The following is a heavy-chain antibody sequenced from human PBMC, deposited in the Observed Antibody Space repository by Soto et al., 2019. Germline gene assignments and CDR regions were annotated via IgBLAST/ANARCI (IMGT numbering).Heavy chain of an antibody. D-gene: IGHD3-22*01. CDR3: VRARFTDSRPDY. J-gene: IGHJ4*02. Sequence: LRLSCAASGFTFSLYSMIWVRQAPGKGLEWVASITSSSSYIYYEDSLKGRFTISRDNAKNSLFLQLDSLRAEDTAVYFCVRARFTDSRPDYWGQGTLVTVSS. CDR1: GFTFSLYS. V-gene: IGHV3-21*01. CDR2: ITSSSSYI.